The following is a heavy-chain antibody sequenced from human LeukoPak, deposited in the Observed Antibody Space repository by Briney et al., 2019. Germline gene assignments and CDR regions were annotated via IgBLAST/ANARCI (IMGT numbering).Heavy chain of an antibody. CDR1: GFTFSSYA. CDR2: ISYDGSNK. J-gene: IGHJ5*01. D-gene: IGHD3-16*01. Sequence: GGSLRLSCAASGFTFSSYAMHWVRQAPGKGLEWVALISYDGSNKYYADSVKGRFTISRDNSKNTLDLQMNSLRAEHAAVYYCARDRNLMKPFWGSYLFDSWGEGTLVSVSS. V-gene: IGHV3-30-3*01. CDR3: ARDRNLMKPFWGSYLFDS.